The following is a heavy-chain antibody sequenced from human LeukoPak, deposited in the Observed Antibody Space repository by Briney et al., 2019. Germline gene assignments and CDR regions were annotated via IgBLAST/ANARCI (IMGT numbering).Heavy chain of an antibody. J-gene: IGHJ3*01. Sequence: SETLSLTCAVSGGSISSGGYSWSWIRQPPGKGLEWIGYIYHSGSTYYNLSLKSRVTISVDRSKNQFSLKLSSVTAADTAVYYCARAGYCSSTSCYRRNAFDFWGQGTMVTVSS. CDR2: IYHSGST. CDR1: GGSISSGGYS. CDR3: ARAGYCSSTSCYRRNAFDF. V-gene: IGHV4-30-2*01. D-gene: IGHD2-2*03.